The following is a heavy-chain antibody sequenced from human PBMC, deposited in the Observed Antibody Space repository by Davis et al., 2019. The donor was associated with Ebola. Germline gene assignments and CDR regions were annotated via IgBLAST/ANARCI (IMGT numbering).Heavy chain of an antibody. CDR1: GGSISSGGYY. CDR3: ARGLPMIVDFQH. V-gene: IGHV4-31*03. J-gene: IGHJ1*01. CDR2: IYYSGST. D-gene: IGHD3-22*01. Sequence: MPSETLSLTCTVSGGSISSGGYYWSWIRQHPGKGLEWIGYIYYSGSTYYNPSLKSRVTISVDTSKNQFSLKLGSVTAADTAVYYCARGLPMIVDFQHWGQGTLVTVSS.